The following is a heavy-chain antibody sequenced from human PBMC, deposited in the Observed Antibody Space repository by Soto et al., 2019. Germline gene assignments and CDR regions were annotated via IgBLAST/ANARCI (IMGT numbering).Heavy chain of an antibody. CDR2: IYYSGST. J-gene: IGHJ4*02. CDR3: AREGYSYGLYYFDY. D-gene: IGHD5-18*01. CDR1: GGSISSYY. Sequence: PSETLSLTCTVSGGSISSYYWSWIRQPPGKGLEWIGYIYYSGSTNYNPSLKSRVTISVDTSKNQFSLKLSSVTAADTAVYYCAREGYSYGLYYFDYWGQGTLVTVSS. V-gene: IGHV4-59*01.